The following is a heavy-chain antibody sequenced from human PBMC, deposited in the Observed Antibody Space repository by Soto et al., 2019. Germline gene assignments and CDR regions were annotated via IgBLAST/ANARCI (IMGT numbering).Heavy chain of an antibody. CDR2: GSGSAANT. CDR3: AKGSDYFESSGLYFEY. CDR1: GFTFSSYA. J-gene: IGHJ4*01. Sequence: GGSLRLSCAASGFTFSSYAMSWVRQAPGKGLEWVSAGSGSAANTFYADSVKGRFTISRDNSKNTLYLQMSGLRAEDTAVYFCAKGSDYFESSGLYFEY. V-gene: IGHV3-23*01. D-gene: IGHD3-22*01.